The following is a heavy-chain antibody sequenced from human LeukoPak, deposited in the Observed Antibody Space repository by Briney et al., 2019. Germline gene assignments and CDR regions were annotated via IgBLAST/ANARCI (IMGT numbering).Heavy chain of an antibody. Sequence: GGSLRLSCAASGFTFSRFWMSWVRQAPGKGLEWVANINQDGSVKHYVESVKGRFTISRDNAKNSLCLQMNRLRAEDTAVYYCATSNDSSGCDWGQGTLVTVSS. CDR1: GFTFSRFW. CDR2: INQDGSVK. D-gene: IGHD3-22*01. V-gene: IGHV3-7*01. J-gene: IGHJ4*02. CDR3: ATSNDSSGCD.